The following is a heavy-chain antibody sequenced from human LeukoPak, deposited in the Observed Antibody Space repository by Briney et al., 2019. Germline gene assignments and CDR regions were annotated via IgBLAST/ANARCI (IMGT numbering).Heavy chain of an antibody. J-gene: IGHJ4*02. CDR1: GGSFSGYY. CDR3: ARTSAWFGELRY. D-gene: IGHD3-10*01. CDR2: INHSGST. V-gene: IGHV4-34*01. Sequence: SETLSLTCAVYGGSFSGYYWSWIRQPPGKGLEWIGEINHSGSTNYNPSLKSRVTISVDTSKNQFSLKLSSVTAADTAVYYCARTSAWFGELRYWGQGTLVTVSS.